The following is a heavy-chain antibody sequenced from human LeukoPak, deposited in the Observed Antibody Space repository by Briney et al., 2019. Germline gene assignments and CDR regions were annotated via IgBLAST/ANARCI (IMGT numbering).Heavy chain of an antibody. D-gene: IGHD6-13*01. CDR3: ARGSLGKRIAAAGMANWFDP. V-gene: IGHV1-8*01. J-gene: IGHJ5*02. CDR1: GYTFTSYD. Sequence: GASVKVSCKASGYTFTSYDINWVRQATGQGLEWMGWMNPNSGNTGYAQKFQGRVTMTRNTSISTAYMELSSLRSEDTAVCYCARGSLGKRIAAAGMANWFDPWGQGTLVTVSS. CDR2: MNPNSGNT.